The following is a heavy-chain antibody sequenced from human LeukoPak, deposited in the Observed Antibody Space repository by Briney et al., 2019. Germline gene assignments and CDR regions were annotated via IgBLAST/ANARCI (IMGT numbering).Heavy chain of an antibody. CDR2: ITWNTGNI. CDR1: GFTLDDYA. V-gene: IGHV3-9*01. Sequence: GRSLRLSWAASGFTLDDYAMHWVRQAPGKGLEWVSGITWNTGNIGYADSVKGRFTISRDNAKNSLSLQMNSLRVEDTALYYCAKAPAYYFYGMDVWGQGTTVAVSS. CDR3: AKAPAYYFYGMDV. D-gene: IGHD2-2*01. J-gene: IGHJ6*02.